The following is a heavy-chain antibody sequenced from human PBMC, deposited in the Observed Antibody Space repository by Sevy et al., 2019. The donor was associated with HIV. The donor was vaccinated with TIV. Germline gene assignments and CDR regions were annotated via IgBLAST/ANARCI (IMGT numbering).Heavy chain of an antibody. CDR1: GFTFSKYS. J-gene: IGHJ4*02. CDR2: LSFGCGEI. Sequence: LRLSCAASGFTFSKYSMSWVRQPPGKGLAGVSTLSFGCGEINYADSVKGRFTISRDNSKSSVYLQMNNLRPEDTAVYYCAREGCTKPHDYWGQGTLVTVSS. CDR3: AREGCTKPHDY. V-gene: IGHV3-23*01. D-gene: IGHD2-8*01.